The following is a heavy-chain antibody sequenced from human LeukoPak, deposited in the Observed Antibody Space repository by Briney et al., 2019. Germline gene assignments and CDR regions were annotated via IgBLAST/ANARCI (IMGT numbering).Heavy chain of an antibody. CDR2: ISAYNGNT. D-gene: IGHD3-10*01. V-gene: IGHV1-18*01. J-gene: IGHJ4*02. CDR3: ASGEGFGELSGRLYYFDY. CDR1: GYTFTSYG. Sequence: GASVKVSCKASGYTFTSYGISWVRQAPGQGLEWMGWISAYNGNTNYAQKLQGRVTMTTDTSTSTAYMELRSLRSDDTAVYYCASGEGFGELSGRLYYFDYWGQGTLVTVSS.